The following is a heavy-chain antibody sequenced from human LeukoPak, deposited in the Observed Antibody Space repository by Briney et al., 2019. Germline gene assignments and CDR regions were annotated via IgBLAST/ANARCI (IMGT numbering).Heavy chain of an antibody. Sequence: GASVKVSCKASGGTFSSYTISWVRQAPGQGLEWMGRIIPFLGIANYAQKFPGRVTITANKSTSTDYMELSSLRSADTAVYYCARQGSSGGLFDYWGQGTLVTVSS. D-gene: IGHD6-19*01. V-gene: IGHV1-69*02. CDR3: ARQGSSGGLFDY. J-gene: IGHJ4*02. CDR1: GGTFSSYT. CDR2: IIPFLGIA.